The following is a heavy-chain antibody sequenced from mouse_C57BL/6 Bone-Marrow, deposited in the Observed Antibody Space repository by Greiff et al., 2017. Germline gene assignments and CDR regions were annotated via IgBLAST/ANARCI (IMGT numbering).Heavy chain of an antibody. J-gene: IGHJ1*03. Sequence: VQLQQPGAELVRPGTSVKLSCKASGYTFTSYWMHWVKQRPGQGLEWIGVLDPSDSYTNSKQTFKGKATLTVDTSSSTAYMQRSSRTSEDSAVYYCARHGNYDYWYFDVWGTGTTVTVSS. CDR3: ARHGNYDYWYFDV. V-gene: IGHV1-59*01. CDR2: LDPSDSYT. D-gene: IGHD2-1*01. CDR1: GYTFTSYW.